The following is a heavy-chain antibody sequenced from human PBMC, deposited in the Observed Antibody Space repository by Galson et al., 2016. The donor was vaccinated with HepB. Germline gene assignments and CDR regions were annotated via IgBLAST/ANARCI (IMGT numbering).Heavy chain of an antibody. D-gene: IGHD3-10*01. CDR1: GFTFSDSA. J-gene: IGHJ6*02. V-gene: IGHV3-73*01. CDR2: IRSKSNNYAT. CDR3: TRVGYRLWFGAPIKGYGMDV. Sequence: SLRLSCAASGFTFSDSAMHWVRQASGKGLEWVGRIRSKSNNYATAYAASVKGRFTISRDDSKRMAFLQMNSLKTEDTAVYYCTRVGYRLWFGAPIKGYGMDVWGQGTTVTVSS.